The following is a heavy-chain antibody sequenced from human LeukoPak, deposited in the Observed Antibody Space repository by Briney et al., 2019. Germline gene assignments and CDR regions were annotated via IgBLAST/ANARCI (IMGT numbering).Heavy chain of an antibody. Sequence: SETLSLTCTVSGGSISSYYWSWIRRPPGKGLEWIGYIYYSGSTNYNPSLKSRVTISVDTSKNQFSLKLSSVTAADTAVYYCARLATTVTTNWYFDLWSRGTLVTVSS. CDR3: ARLATTVTTNWYFDL. V-gene: IGHV4-59*08. CDR2: IYYSGST. CDR1: GGSISSYY. D-gene: IGHD4-17*01. J-gene: IGHJ2*01.